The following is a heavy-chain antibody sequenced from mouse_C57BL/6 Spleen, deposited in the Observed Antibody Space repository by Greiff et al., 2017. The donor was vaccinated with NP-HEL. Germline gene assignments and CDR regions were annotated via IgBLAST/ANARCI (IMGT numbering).Heavy chain of an antibody. CDR2: ISSGSSTI. V-gene: IGHV5-17*01. Sequence: EVMLVESGGGLVKPGGSLKLSCAASGFTFSDYGMHWVRQAPEKGLEWVAYISSGSSTIYYADTVKGRFIISRDNAKNTLFLQMTSLRSEDTAMYYCAREELGWFAYWGQGTLVTVSA. J-gene: IGHJ3*01. CDR1: GFTFSDYG. CDR3: AREELGWFAY. D-gene: IGHD4-1*01.